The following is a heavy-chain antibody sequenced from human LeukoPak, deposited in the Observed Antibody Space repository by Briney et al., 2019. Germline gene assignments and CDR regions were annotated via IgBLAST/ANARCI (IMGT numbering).Heavy chain of an antibody. Sequence: GPSLRLSCAASGFTFSNYAMSWVRQAPGKGLEWVSAISGSGGSTYYADSVKGRFTISRDNSKNTLYLQLNSLRAEDTAVYYCAKWGDYDILTGYYDSDYWGQGTLVTVSS. V-gene: IGHV3-23*01. CDR2: ISGSGGST. J-gene: IGHJ4*02. CDR3: AKWGDYDILTGYYDSDY. D-gene: IGHD3-9*01. CDR1: GFTFSNYA.